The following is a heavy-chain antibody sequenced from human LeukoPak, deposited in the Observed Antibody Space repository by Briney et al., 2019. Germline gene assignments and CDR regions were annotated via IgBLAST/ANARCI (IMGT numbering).Heavy chain of an antibody. CDR1: GYTFTSYA. J-gene: IGHJ4*02. V-gene: IGHV1-3*01. CDR3: ARGLPGYSSGWYLDY. Sequence: ASVKVSCKASGYTFTSYAMHWVRQAPGQRLEWMGWINAGNGNTKYSQKFQGRVTITRDTSASTAYMELSSLRSEDTAVYYCARGLPGYSSGWYLDYWGQGTLVTVSS. D-gene: IGHD6-19*01. CDR2: INAGNGNT.